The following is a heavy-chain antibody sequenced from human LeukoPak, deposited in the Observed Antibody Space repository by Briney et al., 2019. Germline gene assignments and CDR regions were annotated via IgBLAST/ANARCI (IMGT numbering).Heavy chain of an antibody. J-gene: IGHJ4*02. CDR1: GFTFSSYS. V-gene: IGHV3-21*01. D-gene: IGHD2-15*01. CDR3: AREVVVAATLFDY. Sequence: GGSLRLSCAASGFTFSSYSMNWVRQAPGKGLEWDSSISSSSYIYYADSVKGRFTISRDNAKNSLYLQMNSLRAEDTAVYYCAREVVVAATLFDYWGQGTLVTVSS. CDR2: ISSSSYI.